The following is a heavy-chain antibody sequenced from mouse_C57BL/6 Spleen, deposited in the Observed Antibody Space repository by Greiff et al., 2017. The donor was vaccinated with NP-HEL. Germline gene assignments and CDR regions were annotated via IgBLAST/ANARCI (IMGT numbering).Heavy chain of an antibody. Sequence: LVESGAELVKPGASVKLSCKASGYTFTEYTIHWVKQRSGQGLEWIGWFYPGSGSIKYNEKFKDKATLTADKYSSTVYMELSRLTSEDSAVYFCARHEAPLYYGSSWYFDVWGTGTTVTVSS. CDR1: GYTFTEYT. CDR2: FYPGSGSI. V-gene: IGHV1-62-2*01. CDR3: ARHEAPLYYGSSWYFDV. D-gene: IGHD1-1*01. J-gene: IGHJ1*03.